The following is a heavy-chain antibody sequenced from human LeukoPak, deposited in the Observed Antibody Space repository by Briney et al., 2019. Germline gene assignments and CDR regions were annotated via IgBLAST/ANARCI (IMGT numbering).Heavy chain of an antibody. CDR3: ARLPITMSPVYYFDY. CDR1: GYSFTSYW. J-gene: IGHJ4*02. V-gene: IGHV5-51*01. Sequence: GESLKISCKGSGYSFTSYWIGWVRQMPGKGLEWMEIIYPGDSDTRYSPSFQGQVTISADKSISTAYLQWSSLKASDTAMYYCARLPITMSPVYYFDYWGQGTLVTVSS. D-gene: IGHD3-22*01. CDR2: IYPGDSDT.